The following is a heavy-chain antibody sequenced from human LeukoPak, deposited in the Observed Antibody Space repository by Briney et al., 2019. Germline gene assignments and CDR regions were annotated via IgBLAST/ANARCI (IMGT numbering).Heavy chain of an antibody. CDR1: GFTFRNYG. CDR3: AKDCVDTTIFDAFDI. CDR2: ISYDGSNK. V-gene: IGHV3-30*18. Sequence: GRSLKLSCAASGFTFRNYGMQWVRQAPGKGLEWVAVISYDGSNKYYTDSVKGRFTISRDNSKNTVYLQMNSLRAEDTAVYYCAKDCVDTTIFDAFDIWGQGTMVTVSS. J-gene: IGHJ3*02. D-gene: IGHD5-18*01.